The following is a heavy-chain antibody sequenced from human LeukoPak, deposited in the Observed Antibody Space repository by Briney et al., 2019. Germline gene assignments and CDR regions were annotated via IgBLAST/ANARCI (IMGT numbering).Heavy chain of an antibody. CDR2: IIPIFGTA. CDR1: GYTFSDYY. Sequence: SVKVSCKASGYTFSDYYIHWVRQAPGQGLEWMGRIIPIFGTANYAQKFQGRVTITTDESTSTAYMELSSLRSEDTAVYYCARDTYDSSGYYSAYFDYWGQGTLVTVSS. CDR3: ARDTYDSSGYYSAYFDY. V-gene: IGHV1-69*05. J-gene: IGHJ4*02. D-gene: IGHD3-22*01.